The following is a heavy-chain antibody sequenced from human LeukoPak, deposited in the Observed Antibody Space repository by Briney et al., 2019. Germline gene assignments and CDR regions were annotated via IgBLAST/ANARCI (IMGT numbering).Heavy chain of an antibody. CDR2: IYSGGST. J-gene: IGHJ6*02. V-gene: IGHV3-53*01. D-gene: IGHD3-3*01. Sequence: GGSLRLSCAASGFTVSSNYMSWVRQAPGKGLEWVSVIYSGGSTYYADSVKGRFTISRDNSKNTLYLQMNSLRAEDTAVYYCASSWDILEWAKGMDVWGQGTTVTVSS. CDR3: ASSWDILEWAKGMDV. CDR1: GFTVSSNY.